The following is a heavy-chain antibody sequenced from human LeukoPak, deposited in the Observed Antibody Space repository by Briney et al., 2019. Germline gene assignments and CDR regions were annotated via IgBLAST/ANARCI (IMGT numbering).Heavy chain of an antibody. CDR3: AGVLRYFDTYYYYGMDV. J-gene: IGHJ6*02. V-gene: IGHV4-59*01. Sequence: SETLSLTCTVSDGSISSYYWSWIRQPPGKGLEWIGCIYYSGSTTYNPSLKSRVTISVDTSKNQFSLKLSSVTAADTAVYYCAGVLRYFDTYYYYGMDVWGQGTTVTVSS. D-gene: IGHD3-9*01. CDR2: IYYSGST. CDR1: DGSISSYY.